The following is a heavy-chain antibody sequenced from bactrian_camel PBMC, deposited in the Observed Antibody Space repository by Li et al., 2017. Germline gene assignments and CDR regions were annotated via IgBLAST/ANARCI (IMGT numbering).Heavy chain of an antibody. J-gene: IGHJ6*01. Sequence: HVQLVESGGGSVQAGGSLRLSCAVSRYTYSSNCMGWFRQAPGKEREGVAAIYTAFGRTYYADSVKGRFPISRVSAKNTLYLQMNNLKPEDTGMYYCAAVRYGGSWYPLCRARSADFGYWGQGTQVTVS. CDR2: IYTAFGRT. V-gene: IGHV3S1*01. CDR1: RYTYSSNC. D-gene: IGHD6*01. CDR3: AAVRYGGSWYPLCRARSADFGY.